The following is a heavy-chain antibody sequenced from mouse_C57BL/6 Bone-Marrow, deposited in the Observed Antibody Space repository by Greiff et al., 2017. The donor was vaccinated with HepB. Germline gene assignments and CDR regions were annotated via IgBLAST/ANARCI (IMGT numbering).Heavy chain of an antibody. V-gene: IGHV1-82*01. CDR3: ARGGYYFDY. Sequence: QVQLKESGPELVKPGASVKISCKASGYAFSSSWMNWVKQRPGKGLEWIGRIYPGDGDTNYNGKFKGKATLTADKSSSTAYMQLSSLTSEDSAVYFCARGGYYFDYWGQGTTLTVSS. CDR2: IYPGDGDT. CDR1: GYAFSSSW. J-gene: IGHJ2*01.